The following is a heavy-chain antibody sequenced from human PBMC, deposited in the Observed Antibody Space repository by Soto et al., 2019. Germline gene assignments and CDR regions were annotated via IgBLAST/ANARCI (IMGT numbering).Heavy chain of an antibody. CDR1: GGTFSSYA. Sequence: QVQLMQSGAEVKKPGSSVKVSCKASGGTFSSYAISWVRQAPGQGLEWMGGIIPIFGTANYAQKFQGRVTSTADKSTSTAYMELSSLRSEDTAVYYCARHSPYSSGWLGPFDIWGQGTMVTVSS. V-gene: IGHV1-69*06. CDR3: ARHSPYSSGWLGPFDI. J-gene: IGHJ3*02. CDR2: IIPIFGTA. D-gene: IGHD6-19*01.